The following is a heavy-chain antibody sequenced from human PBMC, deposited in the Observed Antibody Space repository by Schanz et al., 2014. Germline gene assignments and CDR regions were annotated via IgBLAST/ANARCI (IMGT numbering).Heavy chain of an antibody. CDR1: GFTFSEVY. Sequence: EVRLVESGGGLVEPGGSLRLSCSGSGFTFSEVYMSWVRQAPGKGLEWVGRIENNANGATTDYAGPVKGRFTVSRDDSRNTLYLQMNTLRTDDTALYYCTTFNNRDALYIWGQGTMVSVSS. J-gene: IGHJ3*02. V-gene: IGHV3-15*04. D-gene: IGHD1-20*01. CDR3: TTFNNRDALYI. CDR2: IENNANGATT.